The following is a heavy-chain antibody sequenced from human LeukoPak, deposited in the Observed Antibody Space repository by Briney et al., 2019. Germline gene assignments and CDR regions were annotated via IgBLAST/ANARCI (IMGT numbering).Heavy chain of an antibody. Sequence: GGSLRLSCAASGFTFSSYGMGWVRQAPGKGLEWVSSISGGGETTYYADSVKGRFPISRDNSKNTLYLQMNSLRAEDTAVYYCAELGITMIGGVWGKGTTVTISS. J-gene: IGHJ6*04. V-gene: IGHV3-23*01. D-gene: IGHD3-10*02. CDR2: ISGGGETT. CDR1: GFTFSSYG. CDR3: AELGITMIGGV.